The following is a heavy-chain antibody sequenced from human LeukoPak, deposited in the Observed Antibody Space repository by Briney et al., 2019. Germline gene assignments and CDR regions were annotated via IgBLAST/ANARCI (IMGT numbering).Heavy chain of an antibody. V-gene: IGHV3-48*03. J-gene: IGHJ4*02. Sequence: GGSLRLSCAASGFTFSSYEMNWVRQAPGKGLEWVSYISSSGSTIYYADSVKGRFTISRDNAKNSLYLQMNSLRAEDTAVYYCARVGGYSYGPFDYWGQGTLVTVSS. D-gene: IGHD5-18*01. CDR2: ISSSGSTI. CDR1: GFTFSSYE. CDR3: ARVGGYSYGPFDY.